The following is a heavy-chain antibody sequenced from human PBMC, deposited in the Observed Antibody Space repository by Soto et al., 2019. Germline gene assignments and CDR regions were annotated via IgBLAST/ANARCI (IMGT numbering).Heavy chain of an antibody. J-gene: IGHJ6*02. CDR1: GLIFSDVW. V-gene: IGHV3-15*01. CDR2: IKTKPEDGTI. Sequence: GGSLRLSCAASGLIFSDVWMTWVRQAPGKGLEWVGRIKTKPEDGTIDYAAPVRGRFTISRDDSKNTLYLQMNSLKTEDTAVYYCTTDWRDIVVVPAAIPLPYYYYYGMDVWGQGTTVTVSS. D-gene: IGHD2-2*01. CDR3: TTDWRDIVVVPAAIPLPYYYYYGMDV.